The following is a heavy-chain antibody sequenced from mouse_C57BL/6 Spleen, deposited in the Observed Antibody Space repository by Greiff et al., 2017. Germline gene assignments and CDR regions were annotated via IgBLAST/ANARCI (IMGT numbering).Heavy chain of an antibody. V-gene: IGHV1-52*01. CDR3: ASDGSSYAMDY. CDR1: GYTFTSYW. Sequence: QVQLKQPGAELVRPGSSVKLSCKASGYTFTSYWMHWVKQRPIQGLEWIGNIDPSDSETHYNQKFKDKATLTVDKSSSTAYMQLSSLTSEDSAVYYCASDGSSYAMDYWGQGTSVTVSS. J-gene: IGHJ4*01. D-gene: IGHD1-1*01. CDR2: IDPSDSET.